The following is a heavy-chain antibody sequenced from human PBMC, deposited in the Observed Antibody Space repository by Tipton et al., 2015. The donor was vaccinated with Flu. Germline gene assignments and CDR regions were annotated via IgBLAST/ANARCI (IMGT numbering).Heavy chain of an antibody. CDR3: ASLTTVTTHWFDP. CDR2: IKQDGSEK. J-gene: IGHJ5*02. Sequence: SLRLSCAASGFTLSSYWMSWVRQAPGKGLEWVANIKQDGSEKYYVDSVKGRFTISRDNAKNSLYLQMNSLRAEDTAVYYCASLTTVTTHWFDPWGQGTLVTVSS. D-gene: IGHD4-17*01. V-gene: IGHV3-7*01. CDR1: GFTLSSYW.